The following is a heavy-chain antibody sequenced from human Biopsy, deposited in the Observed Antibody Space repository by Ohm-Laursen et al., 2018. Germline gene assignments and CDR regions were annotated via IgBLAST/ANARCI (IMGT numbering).Heavy chain of an antibody. V-gene: IGHV4-38-2*02. CDR2: MHHSGPTYT. CDR1: GYSISSDFY. Sequence: SETLSLTCTVSGYSISSDFYWGWIRPTPGEGLEWIAYMHHSGPTYTYYNPSLKSRVALSLEVSKNQFSLKVRAVTAADTAVYYCVRGVDYYDPYHYYALDVRGQGTMVTVSS. D-gene: IGHD3-22*01. CDR3: VRGVDYYDPYHYYALDV. J-gene: IGHJ3*01.